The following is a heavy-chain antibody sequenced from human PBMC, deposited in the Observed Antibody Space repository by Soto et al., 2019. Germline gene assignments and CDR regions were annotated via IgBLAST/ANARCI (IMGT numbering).Heavy chain of an antibody. J-gene: IGHJ1*01. CDR3: ARKVGAKGYFQH. CDR2: IIPILGIA. V-gene: IGHV1-69*02. D-gene: IGHD1-26*01. Sequence: QVQLVHSGAGVKKPGSSVKVSCKASGGTFSSYTISWVRQAPGQGLEWMGRIIPILGIANYAQKFQGRVTITADKSTSTAYMELSSLRSEDTAVYYCARKVGAKGYFQHWGQGTLVTVSS. CDR1: GGTFSSYT.